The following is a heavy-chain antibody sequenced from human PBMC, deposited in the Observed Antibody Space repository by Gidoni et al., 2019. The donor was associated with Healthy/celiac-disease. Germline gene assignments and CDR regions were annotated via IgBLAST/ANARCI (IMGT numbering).Heavy chain of an antibody. V-gene: IGHV3-30*18. J-gene: IGHJ4*02. CDR1: GFTFSSYG. Sequence: QVQLVDSGGGVVQPGSSLRLPCAASGFTFSSYGMHWVRQAPGKGLEWVAVISDDGSNKYYADSVKGRFTIARDNSKNTLYLQMNSLRAEDTAVYYCAKDYYDSSGFDYWGQGTLVTVSS. CDR2: ISDDGSNK. D-gene: IGHD3-22*01. CDR3: AKDYYDSSGFDY.